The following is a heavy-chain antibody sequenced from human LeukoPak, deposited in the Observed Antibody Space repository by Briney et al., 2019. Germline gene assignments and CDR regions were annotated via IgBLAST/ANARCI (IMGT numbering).Heavy chain of an antibody. CDR1: GYTFTSYD. D-gene: IGHD3-10*01. J-gene: IGHJ5*02. CDR2: ISAFNGIT. V-gene: IGHV1-18*01. CDR3: ARDRCGSGSWWDS. Sequence: GASVKVSCKASGYTFTSYDINWVRQATGQGLEWMGWISAFNGITNYAQKVQDRINVTTDTSSSTAYMELTSLTSDNTAVYYCARDRCGSGSWWDSWGQGTLVTVSS.